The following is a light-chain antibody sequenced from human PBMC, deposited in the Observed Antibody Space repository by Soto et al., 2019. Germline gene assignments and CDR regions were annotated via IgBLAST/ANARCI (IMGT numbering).Light chain of an antibody. J-gene: IGKJ3*01. CDR1: QNISKY. CDR3: QQSYKTPFT. V-gene: IGKV1-39*01. CDR2: AAS. Sequence: DIQMTQSPSSLSASVGDRVTITCRASQNISKYLNWYQRKPGKAPKLLIYAASTLQSGVPSRFSGSESGTEFTLTISSLQSEDFGDYICQQSYKTPFTFGPGTKVEIK.